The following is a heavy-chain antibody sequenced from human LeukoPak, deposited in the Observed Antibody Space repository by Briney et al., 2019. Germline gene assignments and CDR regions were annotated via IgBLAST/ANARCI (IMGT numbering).Heavy chain of an antibody. CDR1: GFTFSSYA. J-gene: IGHJ4*02. CDR2: ISGSGDST. V-gene: IGHV3-23*01. CDR3: AKVMIIAAAGNGYYFDY. D-gene: IGHD6-13*01. Sequence: GGSLRLSCAASGFTFSSYAMSWVRQAPGKGLEWVSAISGSGDSTDYADSVKGRVTISRDNPKNTQYLQMNSLRAEDTAVYYCAKVMIIAAAGNGYYFDYWGQGTLVTVSS.